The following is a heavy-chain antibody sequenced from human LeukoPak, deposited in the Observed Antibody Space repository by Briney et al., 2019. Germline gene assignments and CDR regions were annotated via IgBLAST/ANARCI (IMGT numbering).Heavy chain of an antibody. D-gene: IGHD1-26*01. J-gene: IGHJ4*02. CDR3: ARGGSGSYYTVFDY. CDR1: GFTFSSYS. CDR2: ITSSSSYI. V-gene: IGHV3-21*01. Sequence: PGGSLRLSCAASGFTFSSYSMNWVRQAPGKGLEWVSSITSSSSYIYYADSMKGRFTISRDNAKNSLYLQMNSLRAEDMAVYYCARGGSGSYYTVFDYWGQGTLVTVSS.